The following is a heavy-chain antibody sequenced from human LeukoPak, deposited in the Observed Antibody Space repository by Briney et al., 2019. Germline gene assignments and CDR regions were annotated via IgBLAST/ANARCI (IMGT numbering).Heavy chain of an antibody. Sequence: GGSLRLSCAASGFTFSSYSMNWVRQAPGRGLEWVSSISSSSSYIYYADSVKGRFTISRDNAKNSLYLKMNSLRAEDTAVYYCARDRVMATLDYWGQGTLVTVSS. V-gene: IGHV3-21*01. CDR3: ARDRVMATLDY. CDR2: ISSSSSYI. J-gene: IGHJ4*02. D-gene: IGHD5-24*01. CDR1: GFTFSSYS.